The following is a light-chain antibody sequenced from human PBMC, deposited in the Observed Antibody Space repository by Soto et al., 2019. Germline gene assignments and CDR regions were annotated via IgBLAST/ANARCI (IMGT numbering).Light chain of an antibody. CDR1: SNDVGSYNL. Sequence: SVLTQPASVSGSPGQSITISCTGTSNDVGSYNLVSCYQQHPGKAPKLMIYEGSKRPSGVSNRFSGSKSGNTASLTISGLQAEDEADYYCCSYAGSSTYVFGTGTKSPS. CDR3: CSYAGSSTYV. CDR2: EGS. V-gene: IGLV2-23*01. J-gene: IGLJ1*01.